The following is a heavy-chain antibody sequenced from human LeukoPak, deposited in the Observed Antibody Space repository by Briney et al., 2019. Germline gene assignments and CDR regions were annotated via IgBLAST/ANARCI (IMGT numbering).Heavy chain of an antibody. V-gene: IGHV3-49*03. CDR1: GFTFGDYA. CDR2: IRSKAYGGTT. J-gene: IGHJ3*02. CDR3: TTGHYYDSSGYYYDAFDI. Sequence: GGSLRLSCTASGFTFGDYAMSWFRQAPGKGLEWVGFIRSKAYGGTTEYAASVKGRFTISRDDSKSIAYLQMNILKTEDTAVYYCTTGHYYDSSGYYYDAFDIWGQGTMVTVSS. D-gene: IGHD3-22*01.